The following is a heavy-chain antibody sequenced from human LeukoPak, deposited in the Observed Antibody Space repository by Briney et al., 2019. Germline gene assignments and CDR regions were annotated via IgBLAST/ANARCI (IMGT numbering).Heavy chain of an antibody. CDR3: ARDADKVGATLLFDP. CDR1: GGTFSSYA. J-gene: IGHJ5*02. V-gene: IGHV1-69*04. CDR2: IIPILGIA. D-gene: IGHD1-26*01. Sequence: ASVKVSCKASGGTFSSYATSWVRQAPGRGLEWMGRIIPILGIANYAQKFQGRVTITADKSTSTAYMELSSLRSEDTAVYYCARDADKVGATLLFDPWGQGTLVTVSS.